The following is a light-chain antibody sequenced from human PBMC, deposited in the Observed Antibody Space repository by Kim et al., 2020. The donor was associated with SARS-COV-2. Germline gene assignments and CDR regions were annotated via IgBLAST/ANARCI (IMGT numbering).Light chain of an antibody. Sequence: ASVGDRVTITCRASQTISNCLKWYQQKPGKVPKLLIYLASNLQSGVPSRFSGSGSGTDFTLTISSLLPEDFATYYCQQSYSIPWTFGQGTKVDIK. CDR1: QTISNC. V-gene: IGKV1-39*01. CDR3: QQSYSIPWT. CDR2: LAS. J-gene: IGKJ1*01.